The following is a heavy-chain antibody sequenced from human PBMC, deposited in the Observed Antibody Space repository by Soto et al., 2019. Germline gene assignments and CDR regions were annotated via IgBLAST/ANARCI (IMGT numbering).Heavy chain of an antibody. J-gene: IGHJ4*02. D-gene: IGHD5-18*01. Sequence: PGGSLRLACAASGFTFSSYSMNWVRQAPGKGLEGVSSISSSSSYIYYADSVKGRFTISRDNAKNSLYLQMNSLRAEDTAVYYCARDLYSYGHVGFDYWGQGTLVTVSS. V-gene: IGHV3-21*01. CDR1: GFTFSSYS. CDR2: ISSSSSYI. CDR3: ARDLYSYGHVGFDY.